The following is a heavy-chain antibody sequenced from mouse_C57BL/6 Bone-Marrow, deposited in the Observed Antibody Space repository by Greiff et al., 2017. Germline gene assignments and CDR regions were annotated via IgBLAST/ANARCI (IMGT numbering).Heavy chain of an antibody. V-gene: IGHV1-55*01. CDR2: IYPGSGST. Sequence: QVQLQQPGAELAKPGASVKMSCKASGYTFTSYWITWVKQRPGQGLEWIGDIYPGSGSTNYNEKFKSKATLTVDTSSSTAYMQLSSLTSEDSAVYYCARGGPYSVGYFDVWGTGTTVTVSS. CDR3: ARGGPYSVGYFDV. J-gene: IGHJ1*03. D-gene: IGHD2-10*01. CDR1: GYTFTSYW.